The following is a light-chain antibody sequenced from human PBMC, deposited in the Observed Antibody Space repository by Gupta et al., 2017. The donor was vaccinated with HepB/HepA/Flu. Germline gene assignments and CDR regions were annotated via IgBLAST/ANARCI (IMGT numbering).Light chain of an antibody. CDR2: WAS. J-gene: IGKJ1*01. CDR1: QSVLYSSNNKNY. V-gene: IGKV4-1*01. Sequence: DIVMTQSPDSLAVSLGERATINCKSSQSVLYSSNNKNYLAWYQQKPGQTPKLLIYWASTRESGVPDRFSGSGSATDFTLTISSLQAEDVAVYYCQQEDTTPRTFGQGTKVEIK. CDR3: QQEDTTPRT.